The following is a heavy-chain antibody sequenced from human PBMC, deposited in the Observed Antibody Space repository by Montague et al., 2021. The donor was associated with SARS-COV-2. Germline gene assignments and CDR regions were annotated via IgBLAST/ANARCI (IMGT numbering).Heavy chain of an antibody. Sequence: SETLSLTCTVSGGSISSHDYYWGWNRQATGKGWEGIGSISYTSRTYYNLSRRSRVSFSMDTSKNHYSLSLVSVTVADTACYFCARQLPSYCATSKCYPYDLDGWGQGALVTVSS. CDR2: ISYTSRT. V-gene: IGHV4-39*01. J-gene: IGHJ4*02. D-gene: IGHD2-8*01. CDR1: GGSISSHDYY. CDR3: ARQLPSYCATSKCYPYDLDG.